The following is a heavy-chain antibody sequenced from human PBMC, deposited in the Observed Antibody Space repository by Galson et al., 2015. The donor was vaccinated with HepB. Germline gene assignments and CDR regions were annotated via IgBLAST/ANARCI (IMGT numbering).Heavy chain of an antibody. CDR3: VKDGLGTGYCSSTSCYTYY. CDR2: ISSNGGST. D-gene: IGHD2-2*02. Sequence: SLRLSCAASGFTFSSYAMHWVRQAPGKGLEYVSAISSNGGSTYYADSAKGRFTISRDNSKNTLYLQMSSLRAEDTAVYYCVKDGLGTGYCSSTSCYTYYWGQGTLVTVSS. V-gene: IGHV3-64D*06. CDR1: GFTFSSYA. J-gene: IGHJ4*02.